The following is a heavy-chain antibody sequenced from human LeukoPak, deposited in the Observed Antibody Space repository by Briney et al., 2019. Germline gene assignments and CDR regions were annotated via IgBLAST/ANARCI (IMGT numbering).Heavy chain of an antibody. CDR2: IYYSGST. CDR3: ARGDYDFWSGYLPDY. Sequence: PSETLSLTCTVSGGSISSYYWSWIRQPPGKGLEWIGYIYYSGSTNYNPSLKSRVTISVDTSKNQFSLKLSSVPAADTAVYYCARGDYDFWSGYLPDYWGQRTLVTVSS. D-gene: IGHD3-3*01. J-gene: IGHJ4*02. V-gene: IGHV4-59*01. CDR1: GGSISSYY.